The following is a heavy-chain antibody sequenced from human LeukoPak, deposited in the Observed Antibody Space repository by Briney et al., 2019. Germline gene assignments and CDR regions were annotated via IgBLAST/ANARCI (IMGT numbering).Heavy chain of an antibody. Sequence: GGSLRLSCAASGFTFSSFEMDWVRQAPGRGLEWLAYISSSGSTIYYADSVKGRFTISRDNIENSLYLRMNSLRAEDTAIYYCAREVAGLDYWGQGILVTVSS. CDR3: AREVAGLDY. V-gene: IGHV3-48*03. CDR2: ISSSGSTI. J-gene: IGHJ4*02. CDR1: GFTFSSFE. D-gene: IGHD6-19*01.